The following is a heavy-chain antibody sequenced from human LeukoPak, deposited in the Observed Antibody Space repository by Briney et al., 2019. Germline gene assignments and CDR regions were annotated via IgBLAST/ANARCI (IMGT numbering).Heavy chain of an antibody. CDR1: GGSFSGYY. Sequence: SETLSLTCAVYGGSFSGYYWSWIRQPPGKGLEWIGEINHSGSTNYNPSLKSRVTISVDTSKNQFSLKLSSVTAAGTAAYYCARGHHDYGDSVWGQGTLVTVSS. V-gene: IGHV4-34*01. D-gene: IGHD4-17*01. J-gene: IGHJ4*02. CDR3: ARGHHDYGDSV. CDR2: INHSGST.